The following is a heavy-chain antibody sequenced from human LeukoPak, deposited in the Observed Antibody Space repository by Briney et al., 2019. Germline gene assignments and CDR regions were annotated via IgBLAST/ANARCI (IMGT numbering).Heavy chain of an antibody. D-gene: IGHD3-22*01. CDR2: IGYDGENK. V-gene: IGHV3-30*02. Sequence: GGSLRLSCAASGLTFSLYGMHWVRQAPGKGLEWVAFIGYDGENKHYADSVKGRFTISRDNSKNTLSLQMNSLRTEDTAVCYCAKDGRYYDSSGYLAWGQGTLVTVSS. J-gene: IGHJ5*02. CDR1: GLTFSLYG. CDR3: AKDGRYYDSSGYLA.